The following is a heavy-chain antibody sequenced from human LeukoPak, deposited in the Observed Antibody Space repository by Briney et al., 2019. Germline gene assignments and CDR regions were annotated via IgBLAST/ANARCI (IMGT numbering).Heavy chain of an antibody. CDR2: IKQDGSEK. Sequence: GGSLRLSCAASGFTFSSFWMSWVRQAPGKGLEWVANIKQDGSEKNYVDSVKGRFTISRDNAKNSLYLQMNSLRAEDTAVYYCAKGGHYSFFDYWGQGTLVTVSS. J-gene: IGHJ4*02. V-gene: IGHV3-7*03. D-gene: IGHD5-18*01. CDR1: GFTFSSFW. CDR3: AKGGHYSFFDY.